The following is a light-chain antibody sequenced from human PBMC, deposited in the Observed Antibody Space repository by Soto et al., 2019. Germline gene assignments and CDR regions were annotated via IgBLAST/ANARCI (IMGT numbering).Light chain of an antibody. CDR3: CSYAGSYTVV. CDR2: DVS. CDR1: SSDVGGYNY. Sequence: QSVLTQPRSVSGSPGQSVTISCTGTSSDVGGYNYVSWYQQHPGQAPKLMIYDVSKRPSGVPDRFSGSKYGNTASLTISGLQAEDEADYYCCSYAGSYTVVFGGGTKVTVL. J-gene: IGLJ2*01. V-gene: IGLV2-11*01.